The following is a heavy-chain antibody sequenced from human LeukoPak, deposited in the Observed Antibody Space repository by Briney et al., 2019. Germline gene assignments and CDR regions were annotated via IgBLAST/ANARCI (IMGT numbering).Heavy chain of an antibody. CDR2: ISWNSGSI. D-gene: IGHD5-18*01. CDR3: XXGAXAMVNWFDP. J-gene: IGHJ5*02. CDR1: GFTFDDYA. V-gene: IGHV3-9*01. Sequence: PGGSLRLSCAASGFTFDDYAMHWVRQAPGKGLEWVSGISWNSGSIGYADSVKGRFTISRDNAKNSLYLQMNSLRAGDTALYYCXXGAXAMVNWFDPWGQGTLVTVSS.